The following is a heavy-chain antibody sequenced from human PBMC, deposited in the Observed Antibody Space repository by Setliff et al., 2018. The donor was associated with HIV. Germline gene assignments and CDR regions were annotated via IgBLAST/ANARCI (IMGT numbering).Heavy chain of an antibody. Sequence: SETLSLTCTVSGGSIRSSYWSWIRRHPGKGLECIGYIYYSGSTNYNPSLKSRVTISVDTSKNQFSLKLSSVTAADTAVYYCARAGGGGRWLHLSYWYFDLWGRGTLGTVSS. V-gene: IGHV4-59*01. CDR3: ARAGGGGRWLHLSYWYFDL. CDR2: IYYSGST. CDR1: GGSIRSSY. J-gene: IGHJ2*01. D-gene: IGHD3-16*01.